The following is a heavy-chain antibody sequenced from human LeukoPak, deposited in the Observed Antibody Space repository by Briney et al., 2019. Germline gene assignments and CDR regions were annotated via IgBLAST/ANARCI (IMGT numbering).Heavy chain of an antibody. CDR1: GYTFTSYG. D-gene: IGHD4-11*01. Sequence: ASVTVSCKASGYTFTSYGISWVRQAPGQGLEWMGWISAYNGNTNYAQKLQGRVTMTTDTSTSTAYMELRSLRSDDTAVYYCASPFYSNYAFDPWGQGTLVTVSS. CDR2: ISAYNGNT. J-gene: IGHJ5*02. CDR3: ASPFYSNYAFDP. V-gene: IGHV1-18*01.